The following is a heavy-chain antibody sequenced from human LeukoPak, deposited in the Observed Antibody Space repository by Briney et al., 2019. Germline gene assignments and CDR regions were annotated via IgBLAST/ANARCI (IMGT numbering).Heavy chain of an antibody. D-gene: IGHD3-10*01. J-gene: IGHJ6*03. V-gene: IGHV4-34*01. CDR1: GGSFSGYY. CDR3: ARDHEPMGAYYYMDV. Sequence: SETLSLTCAVYGGSFSGYYWSWIRQPPGKGLEWIGSIYYSGSTYYNPSLKSRVTISVDTSKNQFSLKLSSVTAADTAVYYCARDHEPMGAYYYMDVWGKGTTVTISS. CDR2: IYYSGST.